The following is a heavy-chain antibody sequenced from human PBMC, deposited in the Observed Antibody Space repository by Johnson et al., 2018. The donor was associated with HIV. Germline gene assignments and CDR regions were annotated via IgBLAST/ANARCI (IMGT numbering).Heavy chain of an antibody. CDR2: IYSGGST. CDR1: GFTVSSNY. J-gene: IGHJ3*02. CDR3: AKDYSSILSAFDI. V-gene: IGHV3-66*01. D-gene: IGHD6-13*01. Sequence: VLLLESGGGLVQPGGSLRLSCAASGFTVSSNYMSWVRQAPGKGLAWVSVIYSGGSTYYADSVKGRFTISRDNSKNTLYLQMNSLRAEDTAVYYCAKDYSSILSAFDIWGQGTMVTVSS.